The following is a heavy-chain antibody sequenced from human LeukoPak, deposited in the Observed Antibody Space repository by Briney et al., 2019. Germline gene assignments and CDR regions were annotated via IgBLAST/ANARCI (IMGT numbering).Heavy chain of an antibody. D-gene: IGHD2-2*01. J-gene: IGHJ3*02. Sequence: SVKVSCEASGGSFRGHGISWVRQAPGQGPQWMGGIIPVFHTTNYAQEFRGRVTLIIDESTSMAYMELSSLRSDDTAVYFCARARSTVLNDAYDIWGQGTMVTVSS. V-gene: IGHV1-69*05. CDR1: GGSFRGHG. CDR2: IIPVFHTT. CDR3: ARARSTVLNDAYDI.